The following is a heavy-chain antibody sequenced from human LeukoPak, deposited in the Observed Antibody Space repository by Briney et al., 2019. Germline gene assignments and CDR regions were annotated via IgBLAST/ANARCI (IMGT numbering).Heavy chain of an antibody. V-gene: IGHV4-59*08. CDR1: GGSISGTYY. Sequence: PSETLSLTCTVSGGSISGTYYWSWIRQPPGKGLEWIGYIYYTGTTDSNPSLKSRVTISLDTSKNQFSLNLSSVTAADTAVYYCARSPPWYSSSWYGAFDIWGQGTMVTVSS. D-gene: IGHD6-13*01. CDR3: ARSPPWYSSSWYGAFDI. CDR2: IYYTGTT. J-gene: IGHJ3*02.